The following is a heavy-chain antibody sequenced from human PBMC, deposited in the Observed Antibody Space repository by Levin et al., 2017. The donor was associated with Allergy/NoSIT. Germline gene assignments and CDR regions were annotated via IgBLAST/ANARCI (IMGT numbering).Heavy chain of an antibody. Sequence: GESLKISCQASGYTFTSYDINWVRQATGQGLEWMGWMNPNSGNTGYAQKFQGRVTMTRNTSISTAYMELSSLRSEDTAVYYCARVHYHYYDSSGYYYPFDYWGQGTLVTVSS. CDR2: MNPNSGNT. CDR3: ARVHYHYYDSSGYYYPFDY. V-gene: IGHV1-8*01. J-gene: IGHJ4*02. CDR1: GYTFTSYD. D-gene: IGHD3-22*01.